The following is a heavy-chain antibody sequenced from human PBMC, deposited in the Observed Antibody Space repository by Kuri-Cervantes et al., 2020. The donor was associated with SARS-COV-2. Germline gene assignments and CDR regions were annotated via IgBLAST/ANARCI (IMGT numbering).Heavy chain of an antibody. D-gene: IGHD3-9*01. CDR2: INSDGSST. CDR3: ARHYAFDRFHK. J-gene: IGHJ4*02. V-gene: IGHV3-74*01. Sequence: GGSLRLSCAASGFTFSSYWMHWVRQAPGKGLVWVSRINSDGSSTSHADSVKGRFTISRDNAKNTLYLQMNSLRAEDTAVYYCARHYAFDRFHKWGQGTQVTVSS. CDR1: GFTFSSYW.